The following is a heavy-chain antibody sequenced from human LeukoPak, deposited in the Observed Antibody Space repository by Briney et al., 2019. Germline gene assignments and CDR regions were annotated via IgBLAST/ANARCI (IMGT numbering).Heavy chain of an antibody. CDR3: AKDLYYNYDSSGYFCAFDI. V-gene: IGHV3-30*02. J-gene: IGHJ3*02. CDR2: IRYDGSNK. Sequence: QPGGSLRLSCAASGFTFSSYGMHWVRQAPGKGLEWVAFIRYDGSNKYYADSVKGRFTISRDNSKNTLYLQMNSLRAEDTAVYYCAKDLYYNYDSSGYFCAFDIWGQGTMVTVSS. D-gene: IGHD3-22*01. CDR1: GFTFSSYG.